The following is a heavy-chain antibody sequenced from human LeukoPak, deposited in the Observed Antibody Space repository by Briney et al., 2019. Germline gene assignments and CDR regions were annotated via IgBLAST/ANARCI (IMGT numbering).Heavy chain of an antibody. D-gene: IGHD2-2*01. CDR3: ARDRVVVVVPAEVSHDFDY. J-gene: IGHJ4*02. CDR2: IWYDGSNK. CDR1: GFTFSSYG. V-gene: IGHV3-33*01. Sequence: PGRSLRLSCAASGFTFSSYGMHWVRQAPGKGLEWVAVIWYDGSNKYYADSVKGRFTISRDNSKNTLYLQMNSLRAEDTAVYYCARDRVVVVVPAEVSHDFDYWGQGTLVTVSS.